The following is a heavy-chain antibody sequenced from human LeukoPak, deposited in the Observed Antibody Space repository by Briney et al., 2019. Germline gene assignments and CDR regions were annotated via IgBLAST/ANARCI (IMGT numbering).Heavy chain of an antibody. CDR2: ISGSGGAT. V-gene: IGHV3-23*01. Sequence: GGSLRLSCTSSGFTFNDYFMSWIRQAPGKGLEWVSGISGSGGATYYADSVKGRFTISRDDPHNTLYLQMNSLRAEDTAVYFCARGGVDYYGSGTYYLMYYFDYWGQGALVTVSS. CDR1: GFTFNDYF. D-gene: IGHD3-10*01. CDR3: ARGGVDYYGSGTYYLMYYFDY. J-gene: IGHJ4*02.